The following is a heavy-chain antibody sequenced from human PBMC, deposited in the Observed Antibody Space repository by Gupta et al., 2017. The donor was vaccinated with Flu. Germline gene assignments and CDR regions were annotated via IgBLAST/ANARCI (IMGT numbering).Heavy chain of an antibody. CDR2: IKSQFDGGST. CDR3: ARIAAAGTGNYMDV. CDR1: GFTFMTAW. V-gene: IGHV3-15*01. D-gene: IGHD6-13*01. J-gene: IGHJ6*03. Sequence: EVQLVESGGGLVKPGGSLRLSCAASGFTFMTAWMTWVRQAPGKGLEWVGRIKSQFDGGSTDYASPVKDRFTISRDDSKNTIYLQMNGLKTEDTARYYCARIAAAGTGNYMDVWGKGTTVTVSS.